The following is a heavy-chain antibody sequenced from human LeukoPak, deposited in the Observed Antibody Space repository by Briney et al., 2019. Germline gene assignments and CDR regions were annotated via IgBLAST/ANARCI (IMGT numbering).Heavy chain of an antibody. Sequence: GSLRLSCVTSGFSFSTYDMSWVRQAPGKGLEWVSGITANTRGSITYYADSVKGRFTISRDSSKGTLYLQMNSLRAEDTAVYFCARGGYFSFDYWGQGTLVTVSS. CDR1: GFSFSTYD. CDR3: ARGGYFSFDY. CDR2: ITANTRGSIT. V-gene: IGHV3-23*01. D-gene: IGHD2/OR15-2a*01. J-gene: IGHJ4*02.